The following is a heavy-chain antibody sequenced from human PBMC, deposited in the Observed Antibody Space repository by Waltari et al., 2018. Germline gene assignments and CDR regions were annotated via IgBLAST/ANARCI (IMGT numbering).Heavy chain of an antibody. V-gene: IGHV3-30*02. Sequence: QVQLVESGGGVVQPGGSLRLSCAASGFTFSNHGIHWVRQGPGKGLEWGACIWSDETNKNYADSVQGRFTIARDNSKNTVFLQMNSLRTEDTAVYYCAKGPDSSGYYSNWFDPWGQGILVTVSS. CDR2: IWSDETNK. J-gene: IGHJ5*02. CDR3: AKGPDSSGYYSNWFDP. D-gene: IGHD3-22*01. CDR1: GFTFSNHG.